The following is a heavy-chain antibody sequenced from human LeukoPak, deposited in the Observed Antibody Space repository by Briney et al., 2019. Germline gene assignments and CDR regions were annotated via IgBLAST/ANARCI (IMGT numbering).Heavy chain of an antibody. Sequence: GGSLRLSCAASGFTFSSYAMSWVRQAPGKGLEWVSAISGSGGSTYYADSVKGRFTISRDNAKNSLYLQMNSLRAEDTAVYYCARDRSYHKKYFDYWGQGTLVTVPS. CDR1: GFTFSSYA. CDR3: ARDRSYHKKYFDY. J-gene: IGHJ4*02. D-gene: IGHD1-26*01. CDR2: ISGSGGST. V-gene: IGHV3-23*01.